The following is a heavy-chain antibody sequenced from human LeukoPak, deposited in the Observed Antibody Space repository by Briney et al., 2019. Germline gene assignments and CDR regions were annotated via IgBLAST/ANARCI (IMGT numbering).Heavy chain of an antibody. J-gene: IGHJ3*02. Sequence: ASVKVSCKASGYTFTSYGISWVRQAPGQGLEWMGWISAYNGNTNYAQKLQGRVTMTTDTSTSTAYMELRSLRSDDTAVYYCARRQYYDILTGWYDAFDIWGQGTMVTVPS. D-gene: IGHD3-9*01. CDR1: GYTFTSYG. CDR2: ISAYNGNT. V-gene: IGHV1-18*01. CDR3: ARRQYYDILTGWYDAFDI.